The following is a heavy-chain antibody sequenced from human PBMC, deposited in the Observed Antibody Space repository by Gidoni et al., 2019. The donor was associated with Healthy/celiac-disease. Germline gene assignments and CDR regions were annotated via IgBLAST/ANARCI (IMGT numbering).Heavy chain of an antibody. CDR2: IYYSGST. J-gene: IGHJ3*02. CDR1: GGSISSYY. D-gene: IGHD5-12*01. Sequence: QVQLQESGPGLVKPSETLSLTCTVPGGSISSYYWSWIRQPPGKGLEWIGYIYYSGSTNYNPSLKSRVTISVDTSKNQFSLKLSSVTAADTAVYYCARVRYSGYEPDAFDIWGQGTMVTVSS. CDR3: ARVRYSGYEPDAFDI. V-gene: IGHV4-59*01.